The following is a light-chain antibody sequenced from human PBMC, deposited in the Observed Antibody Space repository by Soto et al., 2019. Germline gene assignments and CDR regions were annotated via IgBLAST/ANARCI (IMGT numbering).Light chain of an antibody. Sequence: DIRMTQSPSILSASVGDRVTITCRASQTISTWLAWYQQKPGKAPNLLIYHASSLQSGVPSRFSGSGSGTEFTLTISSLQPDDFATYYCQQYNSYSPTFGQGTKVDI. CDR3: QQYNSYSPT. CDR2: HAS. CDR1: QTISTW. J-gene: IGKJ1*01. V-gene: IGKV1-5*01.